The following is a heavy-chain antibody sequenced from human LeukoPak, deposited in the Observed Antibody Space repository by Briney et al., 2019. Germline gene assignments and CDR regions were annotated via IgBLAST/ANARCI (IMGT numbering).Heavy chain of an antibody. CDR2: ISSSSSYI. V-gene: IGHV3-21*01. CDR3: ARGNYYGSGSYYSPRY. CDR1: GFTFSSYS. D-gene: IGHD3-10*01. Sequence: GGSLRLSCAASGFTFSSYSMNWVRQAPGKGLEWVSSISSSSSYIYYADSVKGRFTISRDNAKNSLYLQMTSLRAEDTAVYYCARGNYYGSGSYYSPRYWGQGTLVTVSS. J-gene: IGHJ4*02.